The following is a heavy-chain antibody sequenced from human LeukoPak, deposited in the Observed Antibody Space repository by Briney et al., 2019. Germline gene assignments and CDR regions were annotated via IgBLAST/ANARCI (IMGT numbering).Heavy chain of an antibody. CDR2: IYYSGRT. V-gene: IGHV4-59*01. J-gene: IGHJ5*02. CDR1: GGSISSYC. Sequence: SETLSLTCTVSGGSISSYCWSWIRQPPGKGLEWIGYIYYSGRTNYNPSLKSRVTISVDTSRNQFSLKLSSVTAADTAVYYCAREVVAANWYNWFDPWGQGTLVTVSS. CDR3: AREVVAANWYNWFDP. D-gene: IGHD2-15*01.